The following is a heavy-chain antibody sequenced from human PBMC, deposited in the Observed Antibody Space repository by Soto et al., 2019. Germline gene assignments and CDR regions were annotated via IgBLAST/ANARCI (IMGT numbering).Heavy chain of an antibody. D-gene: IGHD6-25*01. CDR1: GFTFSSYA. Sequence: GGSLRLSCAASGFTFSSYAMSWVRQAPGKGLEWVSAISGSGGSTYYADSVKGRFTISRDNSKNTLYLQMNSLRAEDTAVYYCAKDRRGRSGSSLLYFYYWGQGTLVTVS. J-gene: IGHJ4*02. CDR2: ISGSGGST. V-gene: IGHV3-23*01. CDR3: AKDRRGRSGSSLLYFYY.